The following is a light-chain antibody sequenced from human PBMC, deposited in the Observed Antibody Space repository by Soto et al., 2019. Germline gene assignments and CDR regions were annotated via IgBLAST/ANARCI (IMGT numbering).Light chain of an antibody. J-gene: IGLJ1*01. CDR1: SSNIGSNT. V-gene: IGLV1-44*01. CDR3: SSFKGTNSFV. Sequence: QSVLTQPPSASGTAGQRVTISCSGSSSNIGSNTVNWYQQFPGTAPKLLIYSSILRPSGVPDRFSGSKSGTSASLAISGLQSEDEADYYCSSFKGTNSFVFGTGTKLTVL. CDR2: SSI.